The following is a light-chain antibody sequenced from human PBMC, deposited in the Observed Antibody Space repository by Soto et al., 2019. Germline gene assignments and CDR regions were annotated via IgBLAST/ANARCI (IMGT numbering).Light chain of an antibody. J-gene: IGKJ1*01. V-gene: IGKV1-5*03. CDR2: KAS. CDR1: QRIGDW. Sequence: DIQMTQSPSTLSASVGDRVTITCRASQRIGDWLAWYRQKPAKAPKLLIFKASTLDPGVPPRCSGSGARTEFPLTISGLQPDYFATYSSQQYYSYPRTFGQGTKVEIK. CDR3: QQYYSYPRT.